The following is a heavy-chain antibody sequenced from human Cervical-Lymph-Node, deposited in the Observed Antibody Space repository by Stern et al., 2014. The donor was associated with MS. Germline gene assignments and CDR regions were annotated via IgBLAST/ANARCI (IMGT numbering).Heavy chain of an antibody. CDR1: QYTFTGYY. J-gene: IGHJ5*02. D-gene: IGHD3-3*01. Sequence: QMQLVQSGAEVRHPGASVQVSCKASQYTFTGYYVHLVRQVPGQGLEWMGWMNPHGGGTTYAQEFEGRVTMTWDTSINTGYMEITTLRSDDTAVYYCARGNYDFWSGGSDNYVDPWGQGTLVIVSS. V-gene: IGHV1-2*02. CDR2: MNPHGGGT. CDR3: ARGNYDFWSGGSDNYVDP.